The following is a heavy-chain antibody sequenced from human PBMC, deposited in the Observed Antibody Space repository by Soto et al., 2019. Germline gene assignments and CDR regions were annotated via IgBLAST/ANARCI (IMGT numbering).Heavy chain of an antibody. J-gene: IGHJ4*02. CDR1: GFNFSSYA. CDR3: ARDSGTTVNTIFDY. CDR2: ISYDGSNK. V-gene: IGHV3-30-3*01. Sequence: QVQLVESGGGVVQPGRSLRLSCAASGFNFSSYAMHWVRQAPGKGLEWVAVISYDGSNKYYADSVKGRFTISRDNSKNTLYLLMNSLRAEDTAVYYCARDSGTTVNTIFDYWGQGTLVTVSS. D-gene: IGHD4-17*01.